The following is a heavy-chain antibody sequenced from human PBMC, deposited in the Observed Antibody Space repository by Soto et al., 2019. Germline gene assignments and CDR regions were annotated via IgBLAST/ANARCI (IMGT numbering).Heavy chain of an antibody. D-gene: IGHD4-17*01. CDR1: GFTFSSYA. V-gene: IGHV3-23*01. CDR3: AKDYLEDDYGVLFDY. Sequence: GGSLRLSCAASGFTFSSYAMSWVRQAPGKGLEWVSAISGSGGSTYYADSVKGRFTISRDNSKNTLYLQVNSLRAEDTAVYYCAKDYLEDDYGVLFDYWGQGTLVTVSS. CDR2: ISGSGGST. J-gene: IGHJ4*02.